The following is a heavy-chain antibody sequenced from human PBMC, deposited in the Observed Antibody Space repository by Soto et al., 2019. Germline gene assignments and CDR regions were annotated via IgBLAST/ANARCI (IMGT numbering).Heavy chain of an antibody. D-gene: IGHD6-19*01. CDR3: ARRTSGWYLDY. J-gene: IGHJ4*02. CDR1: GFTFSSYP. CDR2: ISGSGDST. V-gene: IGHV3-23*01. Sequence: EVQLLESGGGLVQPGGSLRLSCAASGFTFSSYPMSWARRAPGKGLEWVSVISGSGDSTYYADSVKGRFTISRDNSKNTLYLQMNSLRAEDTAVYYCARRTSGWYLDYWGQGTLVTVSS.